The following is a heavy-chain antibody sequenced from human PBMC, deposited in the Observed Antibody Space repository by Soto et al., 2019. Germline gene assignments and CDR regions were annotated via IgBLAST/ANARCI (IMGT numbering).Heavy chain of an antibody. D-gene: IGHD3-3*01. CDR1: GGAISSYY. V-gene: IGHV4-59*01. CDR3: ARGTFGVVKD. J-gene: IGHJ4*02. CDR2: MYYSGST. Sequence: QVQLQESGPGLVKPSETLSLTCTVSGGAISSYYWSWIRQPPGKGLEWIGYMYYSGSTNYNPSLKSRVTISIDTSRNQFSLKLSSVTAADTAVYYCARGTFGVVKDWGQGTLVTVSS.